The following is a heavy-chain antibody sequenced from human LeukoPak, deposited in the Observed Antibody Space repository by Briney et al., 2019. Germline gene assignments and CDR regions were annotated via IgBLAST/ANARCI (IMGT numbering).Heavy chain of an antibody. Sequence: GGSLRLSCAASGFTFSSYAMSWVRQAPGKGLEWVSAISGSGGSTYYADSVKGRFTIPRDNSKNTLYLQMNSLRAEDTAVYYCAKAGRSSSWYPLPFDYWGQGTLVTVSS. CDR3: AKAGRSSSWYPLPFDY. D-gene: IGHD6-13*01. CDR1: GFTFSSYA. CDR2: ISGSGGST. V-gene: IGHV3-23*01. J-gene: IGHJ4*02.